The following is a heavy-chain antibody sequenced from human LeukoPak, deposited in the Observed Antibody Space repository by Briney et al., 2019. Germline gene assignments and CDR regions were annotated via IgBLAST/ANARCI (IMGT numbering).Heavy chain of an antibody. Sequence: SETLSLTCTVSGGSISSYYWSWIRQPPGKGLEWIGYIYYSGSTNYNPSLKSRVTISVDTSKNQFSLKLSSVTAADTAVYYCAREPSSSSEPYYFDYWGQGTLVTVSS. J-gene: IGHJ4*02. V-gene: IGHV4-59*01. CDR3: AREPSSSSEPYYFDY. CDR2: IYYSGST. D-gene: IGHD6-6*01. CDR1: GGSISSYY.